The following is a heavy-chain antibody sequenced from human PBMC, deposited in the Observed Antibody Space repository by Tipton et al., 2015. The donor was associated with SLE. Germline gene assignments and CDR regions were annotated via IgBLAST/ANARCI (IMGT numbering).Heavy chain of an antibody. CDR3: ARDQEMSSGENRFDP. V-gene: IGHV4-59*01. CDR1: GGSFPSNY. Sequence: TLSLTCTVSGGSFPSNYWSWIRQPPGKGLEWIGCMHYSGSSAYNASLRSRVTILVDTSRKQISLKLTSVTAADTAIYYCARDQEMSSGENRFDPWGQGTLVTVSS. CDR2: MHYSGSS. D-gene: IGHD5-24*01. J-gene: IGHJ5*02.